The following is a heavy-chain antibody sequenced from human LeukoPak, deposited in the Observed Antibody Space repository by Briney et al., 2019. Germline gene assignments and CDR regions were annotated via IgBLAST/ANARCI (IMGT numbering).Heavy chain of an antibody. Sequence: GGSLRLSCAASGFTSSNYAMGWVRQAPGKGLEWVSTISGSGSTTYYADSVKGRFTISRDNSKNTLYLQMNSLRAEDTAVYYCAKAFDRLPPPVEWAGTDYWGQGTLVTVSS. V-gene: IGHV3-23*01. CDR1: GFTSSNYA. CDR2: ISGSGSTT. J-gene: IGHJ4*02. CDR3: AKAFDRLPPPVEWAGTDY. D-gene: IGHD6-19*01.